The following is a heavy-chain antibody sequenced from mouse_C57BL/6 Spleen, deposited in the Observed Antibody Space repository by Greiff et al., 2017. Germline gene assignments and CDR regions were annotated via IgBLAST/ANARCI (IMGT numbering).Heavy chain of an antibody. J-gene: IGHJ4*01. Sequence: EVKLMESGGGLVQPGGSLSLSCAASGFTFTDYYMSWVRQPPGKALEWLGFIRNKANGYTTEYSASVKGRFTISRDNSQSILYLQMNALRAEDSATYYCARYIELFYAMDYWGQGTSVTVSS. CDR1: GFTFTDYY. CDR3: ARYIELFYAMDY. CDR2: IRNKANGYTT. V-gene: IGHV7-3*01.